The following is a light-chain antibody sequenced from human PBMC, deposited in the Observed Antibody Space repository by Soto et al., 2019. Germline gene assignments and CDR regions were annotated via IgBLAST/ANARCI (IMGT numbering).Light chain of an antibody. J-gene: IGLJ2*01. Sequence: QSALTQPASVSGSPGQSITISCTGSSGDVGRYNLVSWYQQHPGKAPKLIIYEDIERPSGVSNRFSGSKSGSTASLTISGLQTEDEADYYCCSYAGGTSVVFGGGTKVTVL. CDR2: EDI. V-gene: IGLV2-23*01. CDR3: CSYAGGTSVV. CDR1: SGDVGRYNL.